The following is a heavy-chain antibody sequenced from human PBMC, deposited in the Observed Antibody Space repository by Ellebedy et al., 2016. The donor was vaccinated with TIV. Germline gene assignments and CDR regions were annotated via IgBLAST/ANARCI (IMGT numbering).Heavy chain of an antibody. D-gene: IGHD6-13*01. V-gene: IGHV3-48*04. J-gene: IGHJ4*02. Sequence: GGSLRLXXAASGFTFSSYSMNWVRQAPGKGLEWISHISSSSSTLYYGDSVKGRFTISRDNAKKSLYLQMNSLRAEDTALYYCAKVPYSSSWYLDYWGQGTLVTVSS. CDR1: GFTFSSYS. CDR3: AKVPYSSSWYLDY. CDR2: ISSSSSTL.